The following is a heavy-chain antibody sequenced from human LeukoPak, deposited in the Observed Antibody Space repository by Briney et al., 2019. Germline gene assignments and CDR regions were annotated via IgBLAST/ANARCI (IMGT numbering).Heavy chain of an antibody. CDR3: AKDRRSNGSGSPSGYMDV. V-gene: IGHV3-23*01. J-gene: IGHJ6*03. D-gene: IGHD3-10*01. Sequence: PGGSLRLSCAASGFTFNSYGLIWVRQAPGKGLEWVSAISGDGDSTYYADSVKGRFTISRDNSKNPLYLQMNSLRADDTAVYYCAKDRRSNGSGSPSGYMDVWGKGTTVTVSS. CDR2: ISGDGDST. CDR1: GFTFNSYG.